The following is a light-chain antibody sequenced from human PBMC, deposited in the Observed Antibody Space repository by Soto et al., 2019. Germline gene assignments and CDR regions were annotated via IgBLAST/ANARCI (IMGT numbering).Light chain of an antibody. CDR2: DAS. CDR1: QSVRTY. J-gene: IGKJ5*01. CDR3: QQRNSWPPIT. Sequence: EIVLTQSPVTLSLSPGERATLSCRARQSVRTYLAWYRVKPGQAPRLLIYDASSRASGVPARFSGSGSGTDFTLTISSLEPEDFAPYYCQQRNSWPPITFGQGTRLEIK. V-gene: IGKV3-11*01.